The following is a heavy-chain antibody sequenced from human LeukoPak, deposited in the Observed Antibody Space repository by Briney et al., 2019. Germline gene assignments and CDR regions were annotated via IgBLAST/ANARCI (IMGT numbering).Heavy chain of an antibody. CDR2: IYYSGST. J-gene: IGHJ5*02. CDR1: GGSISSSSYY. V-gene: IGHV4-39*07. Sequence: SETLSLTCTVSGGSISSSSYYWGWIRQPPGKGLEWIGRIYYSGSTYYNPSLKSRVTISVDTSKNQFSLKLSSVTAADTAVYYCASHYYDFWSGYYTGVWFDPWGQGTLVTVSS. CDR3: ASHYYDFWSGYYTGVWFDP. D-gene: IGHD3-3*01.